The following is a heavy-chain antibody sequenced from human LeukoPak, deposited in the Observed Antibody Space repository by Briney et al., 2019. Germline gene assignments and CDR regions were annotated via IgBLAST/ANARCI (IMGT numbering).Heavy chain of an antibody. CDR3: ARVERITIFGVVTPYYMDV. CDR2: IYPGDSDT. Sequence: GESLKISCKGSGYSFTSYWIGWVRQMPGKGLEWMGIIYPGDSDTRYSPSFQGQVTISADKSISTAYLQWSSLKASDTAMYYCARVERITIFGVVTPYYMDVWGKGTTVTVSS. CDR1: GYSFTSYW. J-gene: IGHJ6*03. D-gene: IGHD3-3*01. V-gene: IGHV5-51*01.